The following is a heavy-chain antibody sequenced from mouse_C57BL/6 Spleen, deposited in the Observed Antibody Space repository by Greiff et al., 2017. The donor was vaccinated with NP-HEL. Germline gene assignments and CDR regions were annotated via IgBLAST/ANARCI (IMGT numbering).Heavy chain of an antibody. V-gene: IGHV14-3*01. J-gene: IGHJ1*03. CDR1: GFNIKNTY. D-gene: IGHD1-1*01. CDR2: IDPANGNT. Sequence: VQLKQSVAELVRPGASVKLSCTASGFNIKNTYMHWVKQRPEQGLEWIGRIDPANGNTKYAPKFQGKATITADTSSNTAYLQLSSLTSEDTAIYYCARCYYGSSYGGYFDVWGTGTTVTVSS. CDR3: ARCYYGSSYGGYFDV.